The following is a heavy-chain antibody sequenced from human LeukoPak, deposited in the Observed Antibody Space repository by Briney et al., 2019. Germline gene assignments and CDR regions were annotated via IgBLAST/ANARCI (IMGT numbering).Heavy chain of an antibody. V-gene: IGHV3-23*01. Sequence: GGSLRLSCAASGFTFSSYAMSWVRQAPGKGLEWVSSIGSSGDTTYYAGSVKGRFTISRDNSKNTLYLQMDSLRVEDTAVYYCAGSSLVVAAPNYFDYWGQGTLVTVSS. CDR2: IGSSGDTT. D-gene: IGHD2-15*01. CDR3: AGSSLVVAAPNYFDY. J-gene: IGHJ4*02. CDR1: GFTFSSYA.